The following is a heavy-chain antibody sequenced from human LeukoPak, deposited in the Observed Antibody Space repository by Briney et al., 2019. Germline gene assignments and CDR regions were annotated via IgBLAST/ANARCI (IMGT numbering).Heavy chain of an antibody. CDR1: GGSISSGGYY. J-gene: IGHJ6*02. D-gene: IGHD3-9*01. CDR2: IYYSGST. CDR3: ARERGYDILTGPGRAGYGMDV. V-gene: IGHV4-31*03. Sequence: PSQTLSLTCTVSGGSISSGGYYWSWIRQHPGKGLEWIGYIYYSGSTYYNPSLKSRVTISVDTSKNQFSLKLSSVTAADTAVYYCARERGYDILTGPGRAGYGMDVWGQGTTVTVSS.